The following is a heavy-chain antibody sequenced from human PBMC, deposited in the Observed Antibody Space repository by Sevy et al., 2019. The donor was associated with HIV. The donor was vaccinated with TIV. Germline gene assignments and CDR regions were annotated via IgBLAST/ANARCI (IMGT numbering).Heavy chain of an antibody. D-gene: IGHD2-15*01. CDR3: ARGPLFSPEYCSGGSCPTIDF. CDR2: ISQSGSA. J-gene: IGHJ4*02. V-gene: IGHV4-34*01. CDR1: GVSFSDYY. Sequence: SETVSLTCAVSGVSFSDYYWSWIRQPPGKGLEWIGEISQSGSANYKPSLKSRVMMSLDTSNNQFSLKLTSVTAADTAVYYCARGPLFSPEYCSGGSCPTIDFWGQGTLVTVSS.